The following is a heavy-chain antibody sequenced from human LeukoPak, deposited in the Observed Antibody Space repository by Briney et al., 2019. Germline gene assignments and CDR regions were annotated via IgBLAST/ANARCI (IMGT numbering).Heavy chain of an antibody. J-gene: IGHJ4*02. V-gene: IGHV3-66*01. D-gene: IGHD2-15*01. CDR3: AKDGEGGPAHPIVVVVAGYFDY. CDR1: GFTVSSNY. CDR2: IYSGGST. Sequence: GGSLRLSCAASGFTVSSNYMSWVRQAPGKGLEWVSVIYSGGSTYYADSVKGRFTISRDNSKNTLYLQMNSLRAEDTAAYYCAKDGEGGPAHPIVVVVAGYFDYWGQGTLVTVSS.